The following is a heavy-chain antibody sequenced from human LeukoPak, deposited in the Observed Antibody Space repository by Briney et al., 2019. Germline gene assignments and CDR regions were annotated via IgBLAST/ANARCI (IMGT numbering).Heavy chain of an antibody. CDR1: GSSFTSYW. Sequence: GESLKISCKGSGSSFTSYWISWVHQMPGKGLEWMGRIDPSDSYTNYSPSFQGHVTISADKPISTAYLQWSSLKASDTAMYYCASSGYCSGGSCYSFDPWGQGTLVTVSS. D-gene: IGHD2-15*01. V-gene: IGHV5-10-1*01. J-gene: IGHJ5*02. CDR3: ASSGYCSGGSCYSFDP. CDR2: IDPSDSYT.